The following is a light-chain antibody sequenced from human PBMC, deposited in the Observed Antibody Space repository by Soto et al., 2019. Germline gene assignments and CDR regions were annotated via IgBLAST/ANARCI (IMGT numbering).Light chain of an antibody. Sequence: DIQMTQSPSTLSASIGDRITISCRASQNIDTWLAWYQQRPGEAPKLLIYTASNLENGVPSRFSGSESGTTFTLTISSLQPEDFATYNCQRYGASSRSLGQGTQVE. CDR2: TAS. CDR1: QNIDTW. V-gene: IGKV1-5*03. CDR3: QRYGASSRS. J-gene: IGKJ1*01.